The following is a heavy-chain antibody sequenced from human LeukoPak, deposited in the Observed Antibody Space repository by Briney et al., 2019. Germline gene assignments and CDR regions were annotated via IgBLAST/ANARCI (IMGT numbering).Heavy chain of an antibody. J-gene: IGHJ4*02. CDR3: AKDRARSSSWSPPNFDH. D-gene: IGHD6-13*01. V-gene: IGHV3-30-3*01. CDR2: ISYDGSNK. CDR1: GFTFSSYA. Sequence: GGSLRLSCAASGFTFSSYAMHWVRQTPGKGLEWVAVISYDGSNKYYADSVKGRFTISRDNSKNTLYLQMNSLRAEDTAVYYCAKDRARSSSWSPPNFDHWGQGTLVTVSS.